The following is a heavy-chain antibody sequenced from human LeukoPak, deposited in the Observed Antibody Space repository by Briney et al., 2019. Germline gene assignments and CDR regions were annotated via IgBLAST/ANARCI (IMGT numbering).Heavy chain of an antibody. CDR2: IYTSGST. D-gene: IGHD3-10*01. Sequence: SETLSLTCTVSGGSISSYYWSWIRQPAGKGLEWIGRIYTSGSTNYNPSLKSRVTMSVDTSKNQFSLKLSSVTAADTAVYYCARHMEGSGSSSFDYWGQGTLVTVSS. V-gene: IGHV4-4*07. CDR1: GGSISSYY. CDR3: ARHMEGSGSSSFDY. J-gene: IGHJ4*02.